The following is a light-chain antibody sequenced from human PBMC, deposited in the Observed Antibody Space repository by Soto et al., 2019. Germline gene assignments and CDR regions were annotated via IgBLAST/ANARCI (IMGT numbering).Light chain of an antibody. CDR2: DVT. CDR3: CSYAGSYTWV. V-gene: IGLV2-11*01. J-gene: IGLJ3*02. Sequence: QSALTQPRSVSGSPGQSVTISCTGTSSDVGDYNYVSWYQQHAGKVPKFLIYDVTKRPSGVPDRFSGSKSGNTASLTISGLQAEDEADYYCCSYAGSYTWVFGGGTKVTVL. CDR1: SSDVGDYNY.